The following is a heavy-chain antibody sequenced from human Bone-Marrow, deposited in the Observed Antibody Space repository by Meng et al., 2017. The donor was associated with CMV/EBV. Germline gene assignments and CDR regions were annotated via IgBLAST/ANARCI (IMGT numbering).Heavy chain of an antibody. CDR3: ARDGFDCSSTSRSQIPFDY. D-gene: IGHD2-2*01. J-gene: IGHJ4*02. V-gene: IGHV3-30-3*01. CDR1: GFTFSSYA. Sequence: GEPLKISCAASGFTFSSYAMHWVRQAPGKGLEWVAVISYDGSNKYYADSVKGRFTISRDNSKNTLYLQMNSLRAEDTAVYYCARDGFDCSSTSRSQIPFDYWGQGTLVTVSS. CDR2: ISYDGSNK.